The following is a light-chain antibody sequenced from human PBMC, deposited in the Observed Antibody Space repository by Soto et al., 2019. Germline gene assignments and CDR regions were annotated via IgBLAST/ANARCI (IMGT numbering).Light chain of an antibody. Sequence: QSALTQPASVSGSPGQSITISCTGTSSDVGGYNFVSWYQQHPGKVPKLVISEVSHRPSGVSYRFSGSKSGNTASLTISGLQADDEADYYCSSYTSTSTLIFGGGTKLTVL. V-gene: IGLV2-14*01. CDR3: SSYTSTSTLI. CDR1: SSDVGGYNF. CDR2: EVS. J-gene: IGLJ2*01.